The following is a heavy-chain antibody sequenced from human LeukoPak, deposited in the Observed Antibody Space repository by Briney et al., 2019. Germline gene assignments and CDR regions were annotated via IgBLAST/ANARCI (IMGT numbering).Heavy chain of an antibody. CDR1: GYTFTGYY. CDR2: INPNSGGT. CDR3: ARDQDTFYYGMDV. D-gene: IGHD3-10*01. Sequence: ASVKVSCKAFGYTFTGYYMHWVRQAPGQGLEWMGWINPNSGGTNYAQKFQGRVTMTRDTSISTAYMELNSLRSDGTAMYYCARDQDTFYYGMDVWGQGTTVTVSS. V-gene: IGHV1-2*02. J-gene: IGHJ6*02.